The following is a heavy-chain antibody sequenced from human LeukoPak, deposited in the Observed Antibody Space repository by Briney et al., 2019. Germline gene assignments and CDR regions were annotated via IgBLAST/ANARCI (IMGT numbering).Heavy chain of an antibody. CDR2: ITNRGSYT. CDR1: GFTFSDHY. Sequence: SGGSLRLSCAASGFTFSDHYMTWIRQAPGKGLEWISYITNRGSYTKYADSVKGRFTISRDNAKNSLYLQMNSLRVEDTAVYYCARMGMVRGVPEPDLEYWGQGTVVTVSS. D-gene: IGHD3-10*01. CDR3: ARMGMVRGVPEPDLEY. V-gene: IGHV3-11*03. J-gene: IGHJ4*02.